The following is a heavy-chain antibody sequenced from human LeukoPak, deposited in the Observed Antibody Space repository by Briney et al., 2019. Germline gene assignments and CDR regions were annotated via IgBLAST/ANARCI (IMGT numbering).Heavy chain of an antibody. CDR2: ISGAGGTT. V-gene: IGHV3-23*01. CDR1: GFTFSSYA. J-gene: IGHJ3*02. Sequence: GGSLRLSCAASGFTFSSYAMKWLRQAPGKGLEWVSAISGAGGTTLYADSVKGRFTISRDNSKNTLYLQMTSLRVEDTAVYYCARDPNGDYIGAFEIWGQGTMVTVSS. CDR3: ARDPNGDYIGAFEI. D-gene: IGHD4-17*01.